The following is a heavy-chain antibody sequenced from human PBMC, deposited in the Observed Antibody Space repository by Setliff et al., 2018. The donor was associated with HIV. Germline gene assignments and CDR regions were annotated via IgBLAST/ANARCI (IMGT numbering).Heavy chain of an antibody. CDR1: GGSLGGYY. CDR3: ARGFGDFSSMIYYYYGMDV. J-gene: IGHJ6*02. V-gene: IGHV4-34*01. CDR2: VNHSGNT. D-gene: IGHD3-10*01. Sequence: SETLSLTCAVYGGSLGGYYWSWIRQPPGKGLEWIGEVNHSGNTNYIPSLKSRVTIALDTSKNQFSLNLSSVTAADTAVYYCARGFGDFSSMIYYYYGMDVWGQGTTVTGLL.